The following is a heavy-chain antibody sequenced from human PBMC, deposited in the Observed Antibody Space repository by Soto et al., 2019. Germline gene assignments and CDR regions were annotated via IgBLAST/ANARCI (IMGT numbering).Heavy chain of an antibody. CDR3: AGRGYDILTGFYNDY. V-gene: IGHV4-34*01. CDR2: INHRGST. J-gene: IGHJ4*02. Sequence: SETLSLTCGAYGGSFSGYSWSWIRQPPGKGLEWIGEINHRGSTNYNPSLMSRVTISVDTSKDQFSLRLTSLFAADTAVYYCAGRGYDILTGFYNDYWGQGTLVTVSS. D-gene: IGHD3-9*01. CDR1: GGSFSGYS.